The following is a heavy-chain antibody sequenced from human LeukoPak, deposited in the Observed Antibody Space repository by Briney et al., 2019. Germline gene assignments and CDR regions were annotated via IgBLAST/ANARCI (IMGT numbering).Heavy chain of an antibody. J-gene: IGHJ4*02. CDR3: ADYRKPQGLDY. CDR2: INASGSDI. D-gene: IGHD1-14*01. V-gene: IGHV3-23*01. Sequence: GASLRLSCEDSEFPFSLYAMARVRQAPGQGLEWVSAINASGSDIYYTDSVKGRFTISRDNSKNTVYMQMNSLRVEDTAVYYCADYRKPQGLDYWGQGTLVTVSS. CDR1: EFPFSLYA.